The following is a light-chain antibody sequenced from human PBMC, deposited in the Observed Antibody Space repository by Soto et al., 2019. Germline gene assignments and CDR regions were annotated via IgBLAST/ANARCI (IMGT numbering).Light chain of an antibody. CDR2: GAS. J-gene: IGKJ5*01. CDR1: QSVRSTY. CDR3: QHYDTLS. V-gene: IGKV3-20*01. Sequence: EIVLTQSPGTLSLSPGERATLSCRASQSVRSTYLAWYQQKPGQAPRLLIYGASSRATGIPDRFAGSGSGTDFILTISRLGPEDFAVYYCQHYDTLSFGQGTRLEIK.